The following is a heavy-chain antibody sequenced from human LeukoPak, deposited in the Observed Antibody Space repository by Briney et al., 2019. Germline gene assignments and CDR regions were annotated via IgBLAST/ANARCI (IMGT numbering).Heavy chain of an antibody. Sequence: GGSLRLSCAASGFTFDDYAMHWVRQAPGKGLEWASGISWNSGSIGYADSVKGRFTISRDNAKNSLYLQMNSLRAEDTALYYCAKDIVSGSPPDAFDIWGQGTMVTVSS. V-gene: IGHV3-9*01. CDR3: AKDIVSGSPPDAFDI. CDR1: GFTFDDYA. J-gene: IGHJ3*02. D-gene: IGHD2/OR15-2a*01. CDR2: ISWNSGSI.